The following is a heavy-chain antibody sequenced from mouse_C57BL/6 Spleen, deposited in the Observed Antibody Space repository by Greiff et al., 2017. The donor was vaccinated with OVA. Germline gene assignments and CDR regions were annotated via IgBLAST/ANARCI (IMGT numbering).Heavy chain of an antibody. CDR1: GFTFSSYA. CDR3: TRVATGTGFDY. D-gene: IGHD4-1*01. CDR2: ISSGGDYI. J-gene: IGHJ2*01. V-gene: IGHV5-9-1*02. Sequence: EVQRVESGEGLVKPGGSLKLSCAASGFTFSSYAMSWVRQTPEKRLEWVAYISSGGDYIYYADTVKGRFTISRDNARNTLYLQMSSLKSEDTAMYYCTRVATGTGFDYWGQGTTLTVSS.